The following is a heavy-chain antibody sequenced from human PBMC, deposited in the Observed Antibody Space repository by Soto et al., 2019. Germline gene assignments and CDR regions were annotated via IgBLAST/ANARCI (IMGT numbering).Heavy chain of an antibody. CDR1: GFTFSSYS. Sequence: EVQLVESGGGLVQPGGSLRLSCAASGFTFSSYSMNWVRQAPGKGLEWVSYISSSSSTIYYAASVKGRFTISRDNAKKSLYLQMNSLRAEDTAVYYCARDLNYGIFDYWGQGTLVTVSS. CDR2: ISSSSSTI. D-gene: IGHD4-17*01. J-gene: IGHJ4*02. V-gene: IGHV3-48*01. CDR3: ARDLNYGIFDY.